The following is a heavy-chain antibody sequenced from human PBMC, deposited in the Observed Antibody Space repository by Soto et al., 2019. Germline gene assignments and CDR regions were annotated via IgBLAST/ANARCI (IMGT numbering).Heavy chain of an antibody. Sequence: QVQLVQSGAEVKKPGSSVKVSCKVSGGIFSSYAIGWVRQAPGQGLEWMAGIIPITGTTNRAQKCQGRVTVTADESTTTVYMELSSLTAEDTAVYYCAREYSSSSQYLYFDVWGRGTLVTVSS. CDR2: IIPITGTT. J-gene: IGHJ2*01. CDR1: GGIFSSYA. V-gene: IGHV1-69*01. CDR3: AREYSSSSQYLYFDV. D-gene: IGHD6-6*01.